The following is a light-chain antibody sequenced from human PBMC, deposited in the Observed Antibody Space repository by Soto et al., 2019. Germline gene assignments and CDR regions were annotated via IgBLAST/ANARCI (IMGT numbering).Light chain of an antibody. CDR3: LSYPYPGSSTLYWV. CDR2: EVS. Sequence: QSVLTQPASVSGSPGQSITISCTGTNSDVGGYNFVSWYQQHPGKVPKLLIYEVSVRPSKISNRFSGSKSGSTASLTISGLQAEDEADYYCLSYPYPGSSTLYWVFGGGTKLTVL. CDR1: NSDVGGYNF. J-gene: IGLJ3*02. V-gene: IGLV2-14*01.